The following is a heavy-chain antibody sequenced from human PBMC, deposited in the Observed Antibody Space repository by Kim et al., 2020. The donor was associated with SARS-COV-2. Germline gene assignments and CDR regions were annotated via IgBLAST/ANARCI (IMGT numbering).Heavy chain of an antibody. CDR1: GFAFSDYA. CDR3: ARDAYCGDSGCSYAEYFQH. Sequence: GGSLRLSCAASGFAFSDYAIHWVRQAPGRGPEWVAVVSIDGSRTYYSDSVKGRFTVSRDNSKNTLYLQMDSLRVEDTAMYYCARDAYCGDSGCSYAEYFQHWGQGTLVTVSS. V-gene: IGHV3-30*04. D-gene: IGHD2-21*01. J-gene: IGHJ1*01. CDR2: VSIDGSRT.